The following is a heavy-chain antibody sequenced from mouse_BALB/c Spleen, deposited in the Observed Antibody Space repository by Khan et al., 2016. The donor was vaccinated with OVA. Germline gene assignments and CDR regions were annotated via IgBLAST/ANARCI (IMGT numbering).Heavy chain of an antibody. CDR3: ARMARTIN. Sequence: EVELVESGGGLVQPGGSLKLSCAASGFTFSSYGMSWVRQTPDKRLELVATINSNGGSTYYPDSVKGRFPISRDNAKNHLYLQMSSLKSEDTAMYYCARMARTINWGQGTTLTVSS. CDR1: GFTFSSYG. V-gene: IGHV5-6-3*01. CDR2: INSNGGST. J-gene: IGHJ2*01.